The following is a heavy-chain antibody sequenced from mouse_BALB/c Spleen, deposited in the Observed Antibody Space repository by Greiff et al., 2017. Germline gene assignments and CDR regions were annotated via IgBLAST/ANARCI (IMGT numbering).Heavy chain of an antibody. Sequence: EVKLMESGGGLVKPGGSLKLSCAASGFTFSSYAMSWVRQTPEKRLEWVATISSGGSYTYYPDSVKGRFTISRDNAKNTLYLQMSSLRSEDTAMYYCARHTYDYDDTRFAYWGQGTLVTVSA. J-gene: IGHJ3*01. CDR1: GFTFSSYA. V-gene: IGHV5-9-3*01. CDR2: ISSGGSYT. CDR3: ARHTYDYDDTRFAY. D-gene: IGHD2-4*01.